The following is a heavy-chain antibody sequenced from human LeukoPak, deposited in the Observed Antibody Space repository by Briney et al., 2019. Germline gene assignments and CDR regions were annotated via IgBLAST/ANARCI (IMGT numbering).Heavy chain of an antibody. J-gene: IGHJ6*03. CDR3: AAAFVPKSPTYYDFWSGAAYYYMDV. Sequence: ASVKVSCKASGYTFTSYGISWVRQAPGQGLEWMGWISAYNGNTNYAQKFQGRVTMTEDTSTDTAYMELSSLRSEDTAVYYCAAAFVPKSPTYYDFWSGAAYYYMDVWGKGTTVTVSS. CDR1: GYTFTSYG. CDR2: ISAYNGNT. D-gene: IGHD3-3*01. V-gene: IGHV1-18*01.